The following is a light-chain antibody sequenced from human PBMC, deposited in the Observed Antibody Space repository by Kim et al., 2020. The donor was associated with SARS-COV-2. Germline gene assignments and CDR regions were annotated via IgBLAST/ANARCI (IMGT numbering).Light chain of an antibody. CDR3: QQRSNWPPIT. CDR2: DAS. CDR1: QSVGTF. V-gene: IGKV3-11*01. Sequence: PGERAPLSCRASQSVGTFLAWYQQKPGQAPRLLIYDASNRATGIPARFSGSGSGTDFTLTISSLEPEDFAVYYCQQRSNWPPITFGQGTRLEIK. J-gene: IGKJ5*01.